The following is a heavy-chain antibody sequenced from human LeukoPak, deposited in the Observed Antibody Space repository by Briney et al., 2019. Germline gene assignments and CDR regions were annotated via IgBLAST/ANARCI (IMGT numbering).Heavy chain of an antibody. D-gene: IGHD3-22*01. CDR1: GGSISSSSYY. CDR3: ARGAYYYDSSGYFHPFWYFDY. V-gene: IGHV4-39*07. Sequence: SETLSLTCTVSGGSISSSSYYWGWIRQPPGKGLEWIGTIYYTGSTYYNPSLKSRVTISVDTSKNQFSLKLSSVTAADTAVYYCARGAYYYDSSGYFHPFWYFDYWGQGTLVTVSS. J-gene: IGHJ4*02. CDR2: IYYTGST.